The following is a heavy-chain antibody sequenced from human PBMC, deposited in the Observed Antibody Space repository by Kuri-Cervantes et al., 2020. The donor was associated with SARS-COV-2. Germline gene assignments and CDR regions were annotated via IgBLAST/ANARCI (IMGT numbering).Heavy chain of an antibody. CDR1: GGSISSYY. CDR2: IYTSGST. V-gene: IGHV4-4*07. CDR3: ASSYYDFWSGSYYYYYMDV. Sequence: SETLSLTCTVSGGSISSYYWSWIRQPAGKGLEWIGRIYTSGSTNYNPSLKSRVTMSVDTSKNQFSLKLSSVTAADTAVYYCASSYYDFWSGSYYYYYMDVWGKGTTVTVSS. D-gene: IGHD3-3*01. J-gene: IGHJ6*03.